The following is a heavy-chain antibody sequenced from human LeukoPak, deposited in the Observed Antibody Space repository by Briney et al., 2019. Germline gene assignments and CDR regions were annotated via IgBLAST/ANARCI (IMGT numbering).Heavy chain of an antibody. D-gene: IGHD5-24*01. CDR3: ARDLETRDGYNYLHY. CDR2: INPNSGGT. Sequence: ASVKVSCKASGYTFTGYYMHWVRQAPGQGVEWMGWINPNSGGTNYAQKFQGRVTMTRDTSISTAYMELSRLRSDDTAVYYCARDLETRDGYNYLHYWGQGTLVTVSS. CDR1: GYTFTGYY. J-gene: IGHJ4*02. V-gene: IGHV1-2*02.